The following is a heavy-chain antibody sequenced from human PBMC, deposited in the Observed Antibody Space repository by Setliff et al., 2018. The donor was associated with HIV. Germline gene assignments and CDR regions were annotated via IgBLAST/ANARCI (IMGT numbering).Heavy chain of an antibody. D-gene: IGHD5-18*01. CDR2: INTGNDNT. J-gene: IGHJ4*02. CDR3: AKGGDRAMINFDH. V-gene: IGHV1-3*04. Sequence: ASVKVSCKASGYTFTNHAIHWLRQAPGQRLEWMGWINTGNDNTRYSQKFQGRVTITRDTSASTAYMELSSLTSEDTAVYYCAKGGDRAMINFDHWGQGTLVTVSS. CDR1: GYTFTNHA.